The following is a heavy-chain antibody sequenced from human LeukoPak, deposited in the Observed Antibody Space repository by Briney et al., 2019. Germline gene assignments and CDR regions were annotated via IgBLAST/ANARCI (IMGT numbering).Heavy chain of an antibody. J-gene: IGHJ4*02. CDR1: GYTFTGYH. CDR2: INPYSGDT. CDR3: ARDQGSLTRSWYTGY. Sequence: ASVKVSCTASGYTFTGYHIHWVRQAPGQGLEWMGRINPYSGDTNFAQKFQDRVTRNSDTSITTAYMDLSSLTPDDTAVYFCARDQGSLTRSWYTGYWGQGTQVTVYS. D-gene: IGHD6-13*01. V-gene: IGHV1-2*06.